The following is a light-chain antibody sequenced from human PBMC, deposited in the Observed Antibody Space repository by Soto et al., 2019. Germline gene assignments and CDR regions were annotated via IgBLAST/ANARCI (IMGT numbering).Light chain of an antibody. J-gene: IGLJ1*01. V-gene: IGLV2-11*01. CDR2: DVT. CDR1: SSDVGGYNY. CDR3: SSHAGSSVV. Sequence: QSALTQPRSVSGSPGQSVTISCTGTSSDVGGYNYVSWYQQHPGKAPKLMIYDVTTRPSGVPDRFSGSKSGNTASLTISGLQAEDVADYYCSSHAGSSVVFGTGTKVTVL.